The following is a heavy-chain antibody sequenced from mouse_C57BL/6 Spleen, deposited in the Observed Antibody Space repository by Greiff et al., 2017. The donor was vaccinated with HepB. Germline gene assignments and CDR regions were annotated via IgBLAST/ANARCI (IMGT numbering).Heavy chain of an antibody. CDR1: GYAFSSSW. CDR3: ARRVNWDYFDY. D-gene: IGHD4-1*02. J-gene: IGHJ2*01. V-gene: IGHV1-82*01. CDR2: IYPGDGDT. Sequence: VKLQESGPELVKPGASVKISCKASGYAFSSSWMNWVKQRPGKGLEWIGRIYPGDGDTNYNGKFKGKATLTADKSSSTAYMQLSSLTSEDSAVYFCARRVNWDYFDYWGQGTTLTVSS.